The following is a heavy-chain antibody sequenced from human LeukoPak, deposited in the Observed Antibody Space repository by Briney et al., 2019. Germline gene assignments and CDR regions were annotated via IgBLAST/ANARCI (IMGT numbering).Heavy chain of an antibody. V-gene: IGHV3-13*01. J-gene: IGHJ4*02. CDR3: ARVGYTSGWYRN. CDR2: IGTAGDT. D-gene: IGHD6-19*01. CDR1: GFTFSSYD. Sequence: TGGSLRLSCAASGFTFSSYDMHWVRQATGKGLEWVSAIGTAGDTYYPGSVKGRFTISRENAKNSLYLQMNSLRAEDTAVYYCARVGYTSGWYRNWGQGTLVTVSS.